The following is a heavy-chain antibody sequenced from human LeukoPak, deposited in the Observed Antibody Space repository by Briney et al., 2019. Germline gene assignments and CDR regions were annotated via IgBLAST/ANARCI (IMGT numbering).Heavy chain of an antibody. D-gene: IGHD2-21*02. CDR1: GGSISSGGYY. CDR3: ARVGSRYCGGDCYSLDY. V-gene: IGHV4-31*03. J-gene: IGHJ4*02. Sequence: PSETLSLTCTVSGGSISSGGYYWSWIRQHPGKGLEWIGYIYYSGSTYYNPSLKSRVTISVDTSKNQFSLKLSSVTAADTAVYYCARVGSRYCGGDCYSLDYWGQGTLVTVSS. CDR2: IYYSGST.